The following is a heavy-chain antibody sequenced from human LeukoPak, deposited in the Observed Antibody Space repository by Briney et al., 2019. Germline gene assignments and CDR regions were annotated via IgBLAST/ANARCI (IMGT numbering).Heavy chain of an antibody. CDR1: GFTFDAFS. Sequence: GGSLRLSCAGSGFTFDAFSMNWVRQAPGKGLEWVSCITSGSDNIYYADSGKGRFTTSRDNAKNSLDLQMNRLRAEDTALYYCASLNRTDCSSTSCHTHNWGQGTLVTVSS. CDR2: ITSGSDNI. D-gene: IGHD2-2*01. CDR3: ASLNRTDCSSTSCHTHN. V-gene: IGHV3-21*01. J-gene: IGHJ4*02.